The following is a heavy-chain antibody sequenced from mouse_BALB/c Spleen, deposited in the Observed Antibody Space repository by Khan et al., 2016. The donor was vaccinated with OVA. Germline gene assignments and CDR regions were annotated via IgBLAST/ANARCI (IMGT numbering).Heavy chain of an antibody. CDR3: VRYYGKDYAMDY. V-gene: IGHV5-17*02. CDR1: GFSFSSFG. J-gene: IGHJ4*01. D-gene: IGHD2-1*01. CDR2: ISSDSSTV. Sequence: EVELVESGGGLVQPGGSRKLSCAASGFSFSSFGMHWIRQAPEKGLEWVAYISSDSSTVNYADIVKGRFTISRDNPKNTLFLQMTSLRSEDTAMYYCVRYYGKDYAMDYWGQGTSVTVSS.